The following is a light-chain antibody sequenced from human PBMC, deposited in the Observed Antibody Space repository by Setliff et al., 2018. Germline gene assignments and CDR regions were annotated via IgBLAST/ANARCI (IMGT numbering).Light chain of an antibody. CDR3: SSYTSSSTQV. Sequence: QSALAQPPSASGSPGRSVTISCTGTNSDVGGYNYVSWYQQYPGKAPKLMIFDVSNRPSGVSNRFSGSKSGNTASLTISGLQAEDEADYYCSSYTSSSTQVFGTGTKVTVL. CDR1: NSDVGGYNY. CDR2: DVS. J-gene: IGLJ1*01. V-gene: IGLV2-14*01.